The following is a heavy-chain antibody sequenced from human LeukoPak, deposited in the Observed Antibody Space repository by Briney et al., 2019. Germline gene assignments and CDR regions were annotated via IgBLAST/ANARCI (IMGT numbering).Heavy chain of an antibody. CDR2: INPNSGGS. V-gene: IGHV1-2*02. CDR1: GYTFTGYY. J-gene: IGHJ6*02. Sequence: ASVKVSCKASGYTFTGYYIHWVRQAPGQGLEWMGWINPNSGGSNSALKFQGRVTMTRDTSISTAYMELSRLRSDDTAVYYCARDNYYGSGQLYGMDVWGQGTTVTVSS. CDR3: ARDNYYGSGQLYGMDV. D-gene: IGHD3-10*01.